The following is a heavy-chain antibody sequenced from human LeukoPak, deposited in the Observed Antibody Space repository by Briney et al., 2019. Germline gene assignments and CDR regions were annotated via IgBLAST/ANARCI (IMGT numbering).Heavy chain of an antibody. J-gene: IGHJ4*02. CDR3: AKDARYSSGWKSSDY. CDR1: GFTFSFYG. CDR2: ITGAGHT. V-gene: IGHV3-23*01. D-gene: IGHD6-19*01. Sequence: GGSLRLSCAASGFTFSFYGMNWVRQAPGKGLEWVSGITGAGHTYYADSVQGRFTISRDNSKNTLYLQMNSLRAEDTAVYYCAKDARYSSGWKSSDYWGQGTLVTVSS.